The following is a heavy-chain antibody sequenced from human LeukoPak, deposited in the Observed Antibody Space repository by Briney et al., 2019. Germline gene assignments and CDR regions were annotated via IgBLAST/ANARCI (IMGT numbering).Heavy chain of an antibody. CDR2: IKQDGSDK. CDR1: GFIFSDYY. D-gene: IGHD2-2*01. J-gene: IGHJ4*02. V-gene: IGHV3-7*04. CDR3: ARAIAVVPAGDY. Sequence: LSGGSLRLSCAGSGFIFSDYYMSWVRQAPGKGLEWVANIKQDGSDKYYVDSVKGRFTISRDNAKNSLYLQMNSLRADDTAVYYCARAIAVVPAGDYWGQGTLVTVSS.